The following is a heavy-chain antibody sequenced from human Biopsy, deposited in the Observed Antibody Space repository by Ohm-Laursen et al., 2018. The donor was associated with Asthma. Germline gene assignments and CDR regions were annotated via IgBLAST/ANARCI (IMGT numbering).Heavy chain of an antibody. CDR2: ISYTGNT. CDR3: ARHWNWGSFFDY. CDR1: GASITSSAYS. J-gene: IGHJ4*02. Sequence: GTLSLTCTVSGASITSSAYSWGWIRQPPGKGLEWIGSISYTGNTDIPSLRSRVPLSVGTSTNNFSLKLTSAAAADTDVFYCARHWNWGSFFDYWGQGMLVTVSS. V-gene: IGHV4-39*01. D-gene: IGHD7-27*01.